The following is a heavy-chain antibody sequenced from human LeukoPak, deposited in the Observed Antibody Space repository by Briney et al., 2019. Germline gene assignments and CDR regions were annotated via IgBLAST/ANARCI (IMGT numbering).Heavy chain of an antibody. J-gene: IGHJ5*02. Sequence: PGRSLRLSCAASGFTFSNNAMHWVRQAPGKGLEWVAVISYDGNNKYYADSVKGRCTISRDNSKTTLYLQMNSLRAEDTAVYYCARAHGCSSATCYHNWLDPWGQGALVTVSS. CDR3: ARAHGCSSATCYHNWLDP. D-gene: IGHD2-2*01. CDR1: GFTFSNNA. CDR2: ISYDGNNK. V-gene: IGHV3-30-3*01.